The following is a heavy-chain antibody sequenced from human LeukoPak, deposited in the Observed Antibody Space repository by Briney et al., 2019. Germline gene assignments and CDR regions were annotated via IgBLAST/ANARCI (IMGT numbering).Heavy chain of an antibody. Sequence: SETLSLTCAAYRGSFSNYYWSWSRQPPGEGLEWSGEINDSGRINYNPSLMSRVTVSVDTSKNQFSLRLTSVTATDTAVYYCARRWNYGRNYYIDVWGNGATVSVSS. V-gene: IGHV4-34*01. J-gene: IGHJ6*03. D-gene: IGHD1-7*01. CDR3: ARRWNYGRNYYIDV. CDR1: RGSFSNYY. CDR2: INDSGRI.